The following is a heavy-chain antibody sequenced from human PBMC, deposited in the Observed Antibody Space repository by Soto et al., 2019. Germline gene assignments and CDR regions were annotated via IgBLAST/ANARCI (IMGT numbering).Heavy chain of an antibody. V-gene: IGHV4-31*03. CDR3: ARYTLSGYFDY. J-gene: IGHJ4*02. CDR2: IYYSGST. Sequence: SETLSLTCTVSGGSISSGGYYWSWIRQHPGKGLEWIGYIYYSGSTYYNPSLKSRVTISVDTSKNQFSLKLSSVTAADTAVYYCARYTLSGYFDYRGQGTLVTVSS. CDR1: GGSISSGGYY. D-gene: IGHD2-2*02.